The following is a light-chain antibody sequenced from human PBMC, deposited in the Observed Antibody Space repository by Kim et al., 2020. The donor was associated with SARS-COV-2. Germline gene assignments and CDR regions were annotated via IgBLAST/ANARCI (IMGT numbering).Light chain of an antibody. CDR1: SSVVGGFNY. Sequence: GQSIAISCTGPSSVVGGFNYVSWYKQHPGKAPELMIYDVSDRPSGVSNRFSGSKSGNTASLTISGLQAEDEADYYCSSYTSYSTWVFGGGTKLTVL. CDR3: SSYTSYSTWV. V-gene: IGLV2-14*03. CDR2: DVS. J-gene: IGLJ3*02.